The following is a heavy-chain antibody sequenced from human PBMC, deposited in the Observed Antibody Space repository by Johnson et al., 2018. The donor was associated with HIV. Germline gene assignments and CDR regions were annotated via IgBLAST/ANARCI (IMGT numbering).Heavy chain of an antibody. CDR2: IRYDGSNK. Sequence: QVQLVESGGGVVQPGGSLRLSCAASGFTFSSHGMHWVRQAPGKGLEWVAFIRYDGSNKYYADSVKGRFTISRDNSKNTLYLQMNSLKTEDTAVYYCTTDRGSSWYPPDAFDIWGQGTMVTVSS. J-gene: IGHJ3*02. D-gene: IGHD6-13*01. CDR1: GFTFSSHG. V-gene: IGHV3-30*02. CDR3: TTDRGSSWYPPDAFDI.